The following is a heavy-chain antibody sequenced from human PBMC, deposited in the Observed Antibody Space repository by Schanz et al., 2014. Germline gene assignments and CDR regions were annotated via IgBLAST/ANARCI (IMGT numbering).Heavy chain of an antibody. D-gene: IGHD2-15*01. J-gene: IGHJ6*02. Sequence: VQLLESGGGVVQPGRSLRLSCAASGFAFSVYGMHWVRQAPGKGPEWVAVIWSDGSTKYYADSVKGRFTISRDNSKNTLYLQMNSLRAEDTAVYYCAKARRKSNCSGGRCFHYSYYGMDVWGQGTTXTVSS. V-gene: IGHV3-33*03. CDR3: AKARRKSNCSGGRCFHYSYYGMDV. CDR1: GFAFSVYG. CDR2: IWSDGSTK.